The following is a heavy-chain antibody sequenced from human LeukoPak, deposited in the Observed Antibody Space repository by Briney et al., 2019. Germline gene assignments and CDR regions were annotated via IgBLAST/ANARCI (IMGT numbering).Heavy chain of an antibody. V-gene: IGHV1-18*01. Sequence: GASVKVSCKASGYTFTDYAISWVRQAPGQGLEWMGWISPYNGNTNYAGKFQGRVTMTKDTSTSTAYMEVRSLRYDDTAVYYCARSPAVAAARVDYRGQGALVTVSS. CDR2: ISPYNGNT. CDR3: ARSPAVAAARVDY. J-gene: IGHJ4*02. D-gene: IGHD6-19*01. CDR1: GYTFTDYA.